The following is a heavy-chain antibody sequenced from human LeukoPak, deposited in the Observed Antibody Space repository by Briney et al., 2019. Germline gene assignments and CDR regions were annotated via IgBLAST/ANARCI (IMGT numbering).Heavy chain of an antibody. Sequence: GASVKVSCKASGYTFTGYYMHWVRQAPGQGLEWMGWINPNSGGTNYAQKFQGRVTMTRDTSTSTVHMELSSLRSEDTAVYYCSRGPSITMVRGGQWYYYMDVWGKGTTVTIPS. J-gene: IGHJ6*03. CDR3: SRGPSITMVRGGQWYYYMDV. CDR2: INPNSGGT. V-gene: IGHV1-2*02. CDR1: GYTFTGYY. D-gene: IGHD3-10*01.